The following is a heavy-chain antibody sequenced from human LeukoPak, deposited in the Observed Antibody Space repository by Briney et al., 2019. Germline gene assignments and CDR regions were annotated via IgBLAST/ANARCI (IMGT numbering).Heavy chain of an antibody. V-gene: IGHV3-7*01. D-gene: IGHD1-1*01. CDR2: IKQDGSEK. CDR1: GFTFTISW. Sequence: GGSLRLSCAASGFTFTISWMSCVPQAPGKGLEWVANIKQDGSEKYYVDSVKGRFTISRDNDKNSMYLKMNRLRAEDKDVYFCEREILATGKTHDYWGQGTLVTVSS. J-gene: IGHJ4*02. CDR3: EREILATGKTHDY.